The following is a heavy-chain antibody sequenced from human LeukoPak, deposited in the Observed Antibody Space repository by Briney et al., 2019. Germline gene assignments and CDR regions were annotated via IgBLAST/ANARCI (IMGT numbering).Heavy chain of an antibody. CDR1: GFTFSSYW. CDR2: IKQDGSEK. Sequence: GGSLRLSCAASGFTFSSYWMSWVRQAPGKGLEWVANIKQDGSEKYYVDSVKGRFTISRDNAKNSLYLQMNSLRAEDTAVYYCARGRGYNWGPSYFDYWGQGTLVTVSS. J-gene: IGHJ4*02. CDR3: ARGRGYNWGPSYFDY. V-gene: IGHV3-7*01. D-gene: IGHD1-1*01.